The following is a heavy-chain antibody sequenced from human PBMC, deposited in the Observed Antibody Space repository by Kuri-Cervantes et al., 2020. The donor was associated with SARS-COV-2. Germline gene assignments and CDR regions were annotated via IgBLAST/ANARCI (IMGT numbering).Heavy chain of an antibody. CDR1: GFTFSSYA. D-gene: IGHD1-7*01. J-gene: IGHJ3*02. V-gene: IGHV3-23*01. Sequence: GESLKISCAASGFTFSSYAMSWVRQAPGKGLEWVSAISGSGGSTYYADSVKGRFTISRDNSKNTLYLQMNSLRAEDMALYYCAKGGYNWNYDAFDIWGQGTMATVSS. CDR3: AKGGYNWNYDAFDI. CDR2: ISGSGGST.